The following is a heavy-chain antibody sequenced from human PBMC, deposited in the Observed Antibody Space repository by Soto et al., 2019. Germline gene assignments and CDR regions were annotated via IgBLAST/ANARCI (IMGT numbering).Heavy chain of an antibody. Sequence: SETLSLTCSVSVGSINYNSYYWGWILQPPGKGLEWVGGIFYTGTTYYSPSLKDRVTISVDTSKNSFSLNLTSVTAADTAVYFCARLVVVAPVANAWGQGTLVTVSS. CDR2: IFYTGTT. V-gene: IGHV4-39*02. CDR3: ARLVVVAPVANA. CDR1: VGSINYNSYY. D-gene: IGHD2-15*01. J-gene: IGHJ5*02.